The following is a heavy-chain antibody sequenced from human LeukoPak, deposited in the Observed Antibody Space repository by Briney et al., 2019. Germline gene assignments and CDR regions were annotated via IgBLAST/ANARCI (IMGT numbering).Heavy chain of an antibody. D-gene: IGHD2-2*01. CDR3: ARHLNAGTHPLDN. V-gene: IGHV4-59*08. CDR1: GASMSGQH. Sequence: SETLSLTCTVSGASMSGQHWSWIRQAPGKGLEWVAWSHYDGRTSYNPSLKSRLSLSVDTSTNQFSLSLNSVTAADPAVYFCARHLNAGTHPLDNWGPGIRVIVSP. J-gene: IGHJ4*02. CDR2: SHYDGRT.